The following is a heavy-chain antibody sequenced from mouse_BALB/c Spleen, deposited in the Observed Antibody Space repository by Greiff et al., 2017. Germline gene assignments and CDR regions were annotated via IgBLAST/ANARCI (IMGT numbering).Heavy chain of an antibody. Sequence: VQLQQSGAELARPGASVKMSCKASGYTFTSYSMHWVKQRPGQGLEWIGYINPSSGYTNYNQKFKDKATLTADKSSCTAYMQLSILTSEDSAVYYCARDPDGNYVWFAYWGQGTLVTVSA. V-gene: IGHV1-4*01. J-gene: IGHJ3*01. D-gene: IGHD2-1*01. CDR3: ARDPDGNYVWFAY. CDR1: GYTFTSYS. CDR2: INPSSGYT.